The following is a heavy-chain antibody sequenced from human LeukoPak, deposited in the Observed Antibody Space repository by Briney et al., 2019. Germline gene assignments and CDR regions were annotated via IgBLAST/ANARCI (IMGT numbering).Heavy chain of an antibody. Sequence: ASVKVSCKASGYTFTGYYLHWVRQAPGQGLEWMGWLNPNSGDTRYAQKFQGRVTMTRDTSISTAYMELSRLRSDDMAEYYCARDNSGSFGDYWGQGTLVVVSS. CDR1: GYTFTGYY. V-gene: IGHV1-2*02. CDR3: ARDNSGSFGDY. J-gene: IGHJ4*02. CDR2: LNPNSGDT. D-gene: IGHD5-12*01.